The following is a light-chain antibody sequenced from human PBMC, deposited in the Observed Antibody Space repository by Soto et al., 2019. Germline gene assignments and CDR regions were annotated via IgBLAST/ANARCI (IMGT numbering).Light chain of an antibody. CDR2: GAS. CDR3: QQYGSSPRT. Sequence: EIVLTQSPGTRSMTPGERATLSGRASQSSSTNYLDWYQQKPGQAPRLLIYGASSRATGIPDRFSGSGSGTDFTLTISRLEAEDFAVYYCQQYGSSPRTFGQGTKVEFK. CDR1: QSSSTNY. V-gene: IGKV3-20*01. J-gene: IGKJ1*01.